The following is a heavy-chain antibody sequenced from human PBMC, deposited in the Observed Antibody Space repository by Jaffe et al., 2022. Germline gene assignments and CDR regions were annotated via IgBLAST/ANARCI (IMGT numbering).Heavy chain of an antibody. J-gene: IGHJ4*02. CDR2: IYPGDSDT. D-gene: IGHD3-16*02. CDR1: GYSFTSYW. V-gene: IGHV5-51*01. Sequence: EVQLVQSGAEVKKPGESLKISCKGSGYSFTSYWIGWVRQMPGKGLEWMGIIYPGDSDTRYSPSFQGQVTISADKSISTAYLQWSSLKASDTAMYYCARHDYIWGSYHQADYWGQGTLVTVSS. CDR3: ARHDYIWGSYHQADY.